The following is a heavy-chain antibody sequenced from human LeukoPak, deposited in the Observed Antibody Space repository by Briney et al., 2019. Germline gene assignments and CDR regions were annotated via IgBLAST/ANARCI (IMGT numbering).Heavy chain of an antibody. J-gene: IGHJ4*02. CDR1: GYTFTSYG. CDR2: ISAYNGNT. V-gene: IGHV1-18*01. CDR3: ARRTYYYDSSGYYPFDY. Sequence: ASVKVSCKAPGYTFTSYGISWVRQAPGQGLEWMGWISAYNGNTNYAQKLQGRVTMTTDTSTSTAYMELRSLRSDDTAVYYCARRTYYYDSSGYYPFDYWGQGALVTVSS. D-gene: IGHD3-22*01.